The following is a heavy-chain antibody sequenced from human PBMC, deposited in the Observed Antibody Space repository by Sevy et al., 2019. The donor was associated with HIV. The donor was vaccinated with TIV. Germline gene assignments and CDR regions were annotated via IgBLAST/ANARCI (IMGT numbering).Heavy chain of an antibody. CDR1: GYTFTGYY. CDR2: INPNSGGT. D-gene: IGHD6-13*01. V-gene: IGHV1-2*02. Sequence: ASVKVSCKASGYTFTGYYMHWVRQAPGQGLEWMGWINPNSGGTNYAQKFQGRVTMTRDTSISTAYMELSRLRSDDTAVYYCARIIAAAGTNWFDPWGQGNLVTVSS. J-gene: IGHJ5*02. CDR3: ARIIAAAGTNWFDP.